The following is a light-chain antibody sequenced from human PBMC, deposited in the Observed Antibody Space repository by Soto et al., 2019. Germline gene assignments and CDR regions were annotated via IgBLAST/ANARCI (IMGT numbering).Light chain of an antibody. Sequence: EVVLTQSPVTLSLSPGERATLSCRASQSLTNNYFAWYQQKPGRALRLLIDGASTRATGIPDRFSGSGSGTDFTLTISRLEPEDVAVYYCQQYEAVVTFGQGTKVEI. CDR2: GAS. J-gene: IGKJ1*01. CDR1: QSLTNNY. CDR3: QQYEAVVT. V-gene: IGKV3-20*01.